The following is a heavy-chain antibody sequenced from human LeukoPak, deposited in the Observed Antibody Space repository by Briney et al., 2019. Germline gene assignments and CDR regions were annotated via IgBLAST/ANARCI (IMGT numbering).Heavy chain of an antibody. Sequence: PGGFLRLSCAASGFTFSSYAMSWVRQAPGKGLEWVSAISCSGGSTYYAYSGEGRFTSSRDNSKNTLDLQMNSLRAEDPAVYSCAKDRGGVRYCSGGSCYNFGYWGQGTLVTVYS. V-gene: IGHV3-23*01. CDR2: ISCSGGST. D-gene: IGHD2-15*01. CDR3: AKDRGGVRYCSGGSCYNFGY. J-gene: IGHJ4*02. CDR1: GFTFSSYA.